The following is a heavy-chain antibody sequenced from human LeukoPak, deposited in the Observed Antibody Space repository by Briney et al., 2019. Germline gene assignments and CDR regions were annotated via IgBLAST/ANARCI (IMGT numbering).Heavy chain of an antibody. J-gene: IGHJ4*02. Sequence: PGGSLRLSCAASGFTFSSYAMSWVRQAPGKGLEWVSAISGSGGSTYYADSVKGRFTISRDNSKNTLYLQMNSPRAEDTAVYYCAKPPYNYDSSGYYCWCQGTLVTVSP. V-gene: IGHV3-23*01. CDR2: ISGSGGST. CDR1: GFTFSSYA. D-gene: IGHD3-22*01. CDR3: AKPPYNYDSSGYYC.